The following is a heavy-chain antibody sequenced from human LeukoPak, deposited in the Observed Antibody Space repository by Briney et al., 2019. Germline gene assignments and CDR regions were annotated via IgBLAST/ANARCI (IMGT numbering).Heavy chain of an antibody. CDR1: GFTFSNYD. J-gene: IGHJ6*02. CDR2: IRGGGGST. V-gene: IGHV3-23*01. CDR3: AKGADYYYYHRMDV. D-gene: IGHD6-13*01. Sequence: GGSLRLSCAASGFTFSNYDLSRVRQALWKGVARVSPIRGGGGSTFYADSVKGRFIISRDDSKKTLYLQKNSLTAEDTAVYYCAKGADYYYYHRMDVWGQGTTVTVSS.